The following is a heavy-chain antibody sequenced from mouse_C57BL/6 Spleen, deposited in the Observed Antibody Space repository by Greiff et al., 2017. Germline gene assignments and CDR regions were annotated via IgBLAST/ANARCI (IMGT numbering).Heavy chain of an antibody. CDR2: IDPSDSYT. D-gene: IGHD1-1*01. CDR1: GYTFTSYW. V-gene: IGHV1-50*01. CDR3: ARKRANGSSPAWFAY. Sequence: QVQLQQPGAELVKPGASVKLSCKASGYTFTSYWMQWVKQRPGQGLEWIGEIDPSDSYTNYNQKFKGKATLTVDTSSSTAYMQLSSLTSEDSAVYYCARKRANGSSPAWFAYWGQGTLVTVSA. J-gene: IGHJ3*01.